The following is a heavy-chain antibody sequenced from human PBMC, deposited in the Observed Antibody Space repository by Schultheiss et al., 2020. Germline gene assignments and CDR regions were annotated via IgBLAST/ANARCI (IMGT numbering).Heavy chain of an antibody. Sequence: GGSLRLSCAASGFTFSSYSMNWVRQAPGKGLEWVALISYDGSNKYYTDSVKGRFTISRDNSKNTLYLQMNSLRPEDTAVYYCASRNDYWGQGTLVTVSS. CDR1: GFTFSSYS. V-gene: IGHV3-30*03. CDR2: ISYDGSNK. J-gene: IGHJ4*02. CDR3: ASRNDY.